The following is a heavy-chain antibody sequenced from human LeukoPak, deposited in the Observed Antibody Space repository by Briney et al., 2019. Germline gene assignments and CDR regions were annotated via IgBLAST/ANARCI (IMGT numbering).Heavy chain of an antibody. CDR3: AKGDSSGWYESDFDY. CDR2: ISGSGGST. Sequence: GGSLRLSFAASGFTFSSYAMSWVRQAPGKGLEWVSAISGSGGSTYYADSVKGRFTISRDNSKNTLYLQMNSLRAEDTAVYYCAKGDSSGWYESDFDYWGQGTLVTVSS. D-gene: IGHD6-19*01. J-gene: IGHJ4*02. V-gene: IGHV3-23*01. CDR1: GFTFSSYA.